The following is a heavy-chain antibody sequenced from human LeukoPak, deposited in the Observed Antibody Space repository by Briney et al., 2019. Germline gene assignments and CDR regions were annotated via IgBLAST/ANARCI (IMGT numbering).Heavy chain of an antibody. CDR3: ASVYNYGVPFDY. CDR1: GFTVSSNY. Sequence: GSLRLSCAASGFTVSSNYMSWVRQAPGKGLEWVSVIYSGGSTYYADSVKGRFTISRDNSKNTLYLQMNSLRAEDTAVYYCASVYNYGVPFDYWGQGTLVTVSS. CDR2: IYSGGST. J-gene: IGHJ4*02. V-gene: IGHV3-53*01. D-gene: IGHD5-18*01.